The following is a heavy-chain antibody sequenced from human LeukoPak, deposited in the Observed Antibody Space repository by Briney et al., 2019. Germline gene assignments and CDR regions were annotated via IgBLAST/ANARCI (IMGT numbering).Heavy chain of an antibody. CDR2: ISGSGGNT. J-gene: IGHJ4*02. CDR3: AKVVRGVSQVDY. V-gene: IGHV3-23*01. Sequence: GGSLRLSCAASGFTFSSYAMSWVRQAPGKGLEWVSAISGSGGNTYYADSVKGRFTISRDNSKNTLYLQMNSLRAEDTAVYYCAKVVRGVSQVDYWGQGTLVTVSS. D-gene: IGHD3-10*01. CDR1: GFTFSSYA.